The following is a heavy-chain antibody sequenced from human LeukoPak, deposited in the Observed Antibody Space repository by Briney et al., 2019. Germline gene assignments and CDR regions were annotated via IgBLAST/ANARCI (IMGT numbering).Heavy chain of an antibody. D-gene: IGHD5-12*01. CDR1: GGSVTGYY. J-gene: IGHJ4*02. Sequence: SETLSLTCTVSGGSVTGYYWSWIRQPPGKGLEWVGYIYWSGTTVYNPSLKSRVTISVDTSNNQFSLKVSSVTAADTAVYYCARSRPRGYSGDFDYWGQGTLVTVSS. CDR2: IYWSGTT. V-gene: IGHV4-59*02. CDR3: ARSRPRGYSGDFDY.